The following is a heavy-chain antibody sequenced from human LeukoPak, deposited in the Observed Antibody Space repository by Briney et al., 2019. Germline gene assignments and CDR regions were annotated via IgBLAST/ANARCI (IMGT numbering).Heavy chain of an antibody. V-gene: IGHV3-30-3*01. CDR2: ISYDGSNK. Sequence: GGSLRLSCAASGFTFSSYAMHWVRQAPGKGLEWVAVISYDGSNKYYADSVKGRFTISRDNSKNTLYLQMNSLRAEDTAVYYCMKDLEMGGFDYWGQGTLVTVSS. CDR3: MKDLEMGGFDY. D-gene: IGHD3-16*01. J-gene: IGHJ4*02. CDR1: GFTFSSYA.